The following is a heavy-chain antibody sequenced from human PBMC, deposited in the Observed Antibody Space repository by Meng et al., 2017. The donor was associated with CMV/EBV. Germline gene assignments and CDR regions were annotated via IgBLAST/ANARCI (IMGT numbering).Heavy chain of an antibody. J-gene: IGHJ6*02. D-gene: IGHD2-2*02. V-gene: IGHV1-2*02. CDR3: ARDYTDTYGMDV. CDR1: GYTFTGYY. Sequence: ASVKVSCKASGYTFTGYYMHWVRQAPGQGFEWMGWINPNSGGTNYAQKFQGRVTMTRDTSIITAYMELSRLRSDDTAVYYCARDYTDTYGMDVWGQGTTVTVSS. CDR2: INPNSGGT.